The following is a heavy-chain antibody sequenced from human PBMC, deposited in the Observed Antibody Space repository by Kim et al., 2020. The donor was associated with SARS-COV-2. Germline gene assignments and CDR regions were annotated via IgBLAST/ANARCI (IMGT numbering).Heavy chain of an antibody. Sequence: AAVKGRFTVSRNNSKNPLYLQMNSLRAEDTAVYYCAKGTMIVVPDAWFDPWGQGTLVTVSS. D-gene: IGHD3-22*01. V-gene: IGHV3-23*01. J-gene: IGHJ5*02. CDR3: AKGTMIVVPDAWFDP.